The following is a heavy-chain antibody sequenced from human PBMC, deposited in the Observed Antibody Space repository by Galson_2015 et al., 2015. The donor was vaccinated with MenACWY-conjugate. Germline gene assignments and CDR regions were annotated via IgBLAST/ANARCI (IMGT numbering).Heavy chain of an antibody. Sequence: SLRLSCAASGFTFGDYAMSWFRQAPGKGLEWVGFIRSKAYGGTTEYAASVKGRFTISRDDSKSIAYLQMNSLKTEDTAVYHCTRDDRLYVDDSSGYIDYWGQGTLVTVSS. V-gene: IGHV3-49*03. CDR1: GFTFGDYA. J-gene: IGHJ4*02. D-gene: IGHD3-22*01. CDR3: TRDDRLYVDDSSGYIDY. CDR2: IRSKAYGGTT.